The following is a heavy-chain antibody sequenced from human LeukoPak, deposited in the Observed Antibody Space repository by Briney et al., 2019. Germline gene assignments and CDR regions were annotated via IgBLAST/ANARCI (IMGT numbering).Heavy chain of an antibody. Sequence: GGSLRLSCAVSGFTLTNHGVSWVRQAPGKGLEWVSIITGTGGKYYGDSVKGRFVLSRDNSKNTVYMQMSSLRAEDTATYYCAKDYCRDGNCPFPFLDSWGQGTLVTVSS. CDR1: GFTLTNHG. D-gene: IGHD2-15*01. CDR2: ITGTGGK. V-gene: IGHV3-23*01. CDR3: AKDYCRDGNCPFPFLDS. J-gene: IGHJ4*02.